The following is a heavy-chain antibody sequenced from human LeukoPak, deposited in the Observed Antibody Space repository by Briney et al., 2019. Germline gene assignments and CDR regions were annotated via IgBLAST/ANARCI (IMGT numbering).Heavy chain of an antibody. Sequence: GSLRPSRAASGFTFSNHAMARGRQAPGEGVEGVSGISGSGGSTFYADSVKGRFTISRDNSKNTLYLQMDSLRAEDTAVYYCAKQWLGYYFDYWGQGTLVTVSS. V-gene: IGHV3-23*01. CDR2: ISGSGGST. CDR3: AKQWLGYYFDY. J-gene: IGHJ4*02. CDR1: GFTFSNHA. D-gene: IGHD6-19*01.